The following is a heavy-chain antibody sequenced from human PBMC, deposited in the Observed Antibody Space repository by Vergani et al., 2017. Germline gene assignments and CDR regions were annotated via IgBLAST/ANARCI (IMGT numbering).Heavy chain of an antibody. V-gene: IGHV1-18*01. D-gene: IGHD4-17*01. CDR2: ISAYNGNT. Sequence: QVQLVQSGAEVKKPGASVKVSCKASGYTFTSYGISWVRQAPGQGLEWMGWISAYNGNTNYAQKLQGRVTMTTETSTSTAYMGLRSLRSDDAAVYYWARWPYGDDTRNIGYYDYCMDVWGKGTTVTVSS. J-gene: IGHJ6*03. CDR3: ARWPYGDDTRNIGYYDYCMDV. CDR1: GYTFTSYG.